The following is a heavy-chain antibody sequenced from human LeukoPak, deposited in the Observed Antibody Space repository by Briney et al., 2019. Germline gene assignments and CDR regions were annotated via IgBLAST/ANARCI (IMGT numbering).Heavy chain of an antibody. CDR3: AREGAERYFDL. CDR2: VYYIGST. V-gene: IGHV4-59*01. CDR1: GASISSYS. J-gene: IGHJ2*01. D-gene: IGHD4/OR15-4a*01. Sequence: SEPLSLPCTVSGASISSYSWSWIRQPPGKGLEWIGYVYYIGSTHYNPSLKSRVTISVDTSKNQFSLKLSSVTAADTAVYYSAREGAERYFDLWGRGTLVTVSS.